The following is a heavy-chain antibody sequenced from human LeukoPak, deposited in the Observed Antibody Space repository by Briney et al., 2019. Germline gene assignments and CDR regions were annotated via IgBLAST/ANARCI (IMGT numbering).Heavy chain of an antibody. CDR2: INHSGST. CDR3: ARVKTAMPYRPYLDP. V-gene: IGHV4-34*01. J-gene: IGHJ5*02. D-gene: IGHD5-18*01. Sequence: PSETLPLTCAVYGGSFSGYYWSWIRQPPGKGLEWIGEINHSGSTNYNPSLKSRVTISVDTSKNQFSLKLSSVTAADTAVYYCARVKTAMPYRPYLDPWGQGTLVTVSS. CDR1: GGSFSGYY.